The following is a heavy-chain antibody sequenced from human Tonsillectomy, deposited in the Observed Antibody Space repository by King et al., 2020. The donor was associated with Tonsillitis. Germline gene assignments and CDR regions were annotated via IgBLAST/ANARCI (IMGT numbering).Heavy chain of an antibody. CDR3: ARPGIAAAVGAFDI. CDR2: IYYSEDP. Sequence: PLQESGPGLVKPSETLSLTCSVSGASIRSSSYYWGWIRQPPGKGLEWIGSIYYSEDPYYNPSLKSRVTISVDTSKNQFSLKLSSVTAADTAVYYCARPGIAAAVGAFDIWGQGTMVTVSS. CDR1: GASIRSSSYY. V-gene: IGHV4-39*01. D-gene: IGHD6-13*01. J-gene: IGHJ3*02.